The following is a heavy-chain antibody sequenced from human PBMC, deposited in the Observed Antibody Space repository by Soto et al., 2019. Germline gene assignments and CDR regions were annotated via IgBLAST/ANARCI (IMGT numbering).Heavy chain of an antibody. D-gene: IGHD3-22*01. CDR3: AHTLKYYPDGSGYYYRY. CDR1: GFSLSTSGVG. CDR2: IYWNDDK. J-gene: IGHJ4*02. V-gene: IGHV2-5*01. Sequence: SGPTLVNPTQTLTLTCTFSGFSLSTSGVGVGWIRQPPGKALEWLALIYWNDDKRYSPSLESRLTITKDTSKNQVVFTVTDMDPVDTATYYCAHTLKYYPDGSGYYYRYWGQGTLVTVSS.